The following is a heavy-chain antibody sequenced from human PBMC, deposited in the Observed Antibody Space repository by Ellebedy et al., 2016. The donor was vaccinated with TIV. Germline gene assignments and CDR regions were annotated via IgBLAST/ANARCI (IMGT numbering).Heavy chain of an antibody. J-gene: IGHJ3*01. CDR1: GFTFSRFA. CDR2: VSGSGRTK. CDR3: ARGGGDRPHALDV. V-gene: IGHV3-23*01. D-gene: IGHD3-10*01. Sequence: PGGSLRLSCAASGFTFSRFAVHWVRQAPGKGLEWVSAVSGSGRTKYYADSVKGRFTTSRDTSKNTVFLQMNSLRDEDTAVYYCARGGGDRPHALDVWGQGTKVTVSS.